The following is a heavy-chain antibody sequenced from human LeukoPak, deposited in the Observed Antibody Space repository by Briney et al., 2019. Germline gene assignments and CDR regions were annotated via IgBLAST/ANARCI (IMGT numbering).Heavy chain of an antibody. CDR2: ISVSGNT. Sequence: GGSLRLSCAASGFTLSSYAMSWVRQGPGKGLEWVSAISVSGNTYHADSVKGRYTISRDSSKNTLYLQMNSLRAGDAAVYYCAKDTEQLVSFDYWGQGTLVTVSS. V-gene: IGHV3-23*01. D-gene: IGHD6-6*01. J-gene: IGHJ4*02. CDR3: AKDTEQLVSFDY. CDR1: GFTLSSYA.